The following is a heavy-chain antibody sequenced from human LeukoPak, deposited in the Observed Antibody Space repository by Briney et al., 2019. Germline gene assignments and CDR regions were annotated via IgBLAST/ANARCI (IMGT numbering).Heavy chain of an antibody. D-gene: IGHD3-10*01. V-gene: IGHV4-39*01. CDR2: ISYSGIT. CDR1: GGSIRSRSYY. Sequence: SETLSLPCTVSGGSIRSRSYYWGWIRQPPGKGLEWIASISYSGITYYNPSLKSRVTISVDTSDNQFSLQLSSVIAADTAVYYCASTLDRGGDRWEDYLDNWGQGALVTVSS. CDR3: ASTLDRGGDRWEDYLDN. J-gene: IGHJ4*02.